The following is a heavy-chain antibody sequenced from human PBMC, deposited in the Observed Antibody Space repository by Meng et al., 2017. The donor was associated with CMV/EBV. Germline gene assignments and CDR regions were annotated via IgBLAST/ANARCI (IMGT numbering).Heavy chain of an antibody. V-gene: IGHV4-61*01. Sequence: GSLRLSCTVSGGSVSSGSYYWSWIRQPPGKGLEWIGYIYYSGSTNYNPSLKSRVTISVDTSKNQFSLKLSSVTAADTAVYYCARDPNLWSGMDVWGQGTTVT. CDR2: IYYSGST. J-gene: IGHJ6*02. CDR3: ARDPNLWSGMDV. D-gene: IGHD3-10*01. CDR1: GGSVSSGSYY.